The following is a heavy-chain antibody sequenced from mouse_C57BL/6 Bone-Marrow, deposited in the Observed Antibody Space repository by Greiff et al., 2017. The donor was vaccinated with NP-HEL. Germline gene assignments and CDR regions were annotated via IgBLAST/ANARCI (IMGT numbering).Heavy chain of an antibody. D-gene: IGHD1-1*01. CDR1: GYTFTSYW. CDR3: ARFGYYGSSYDWYFDV. V-gene: IGHV1-52*01. Sequence: VQLQQPGAELVRPGSSVKLSCKASGYTFTSYWMHWVKQRPIQGLEWIGNIDPSDSETHYNQKFKDKATLTVDKSSSTAYMQLSSLTSEDSAVYYCARFGYYGSSYDWYFDVWGTGTTVTVSS. CDR2: IDPSDSET. J-gene: IGHJ1*03.